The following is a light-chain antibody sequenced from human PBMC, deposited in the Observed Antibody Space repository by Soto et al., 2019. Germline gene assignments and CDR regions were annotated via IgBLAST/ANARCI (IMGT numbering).Light chain of an antibody. V-gene: IGKV3-20*01. CDR1: QSVSSSY. J-gene: IGKJ4*01. Sequence: EIVLTQSPGTLSLSPGERATLSCRASQSVSSSYLAWYKQKPGQAPRLLIYGASSRATGIPDRFNDSGSGTDFTLTISRLEPEDLAVYYCQQYGSSPLAFGGGTKVEIK. CDR3: QQYGSSPLA. CDR2: GAS.